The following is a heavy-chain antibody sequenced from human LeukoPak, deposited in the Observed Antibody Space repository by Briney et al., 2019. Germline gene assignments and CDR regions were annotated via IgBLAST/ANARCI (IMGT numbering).Heavy chain of an antibody. CDR3: VRKPGDAYNS. D-gene: IGHD5-24*01. CDR1: GLTFSSSS. Sequence: GGCLRLSCSVSGLTFSSSSMNWVRQAPGRGLEWDSYISSSSSTINYADCVEGRFTLSRDNATHSLSLQTDSLRDEHTAVYYCVRKPGDAYNSWGQGTLVTVSS. J-gene: IGHJ4*02. CDR2: ISSSSSTI. V-gene: IGHV3-48*02.